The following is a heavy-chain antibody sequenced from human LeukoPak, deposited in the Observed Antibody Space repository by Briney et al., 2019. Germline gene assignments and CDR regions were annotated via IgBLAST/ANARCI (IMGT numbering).Heavy chain of an antibody. CDR1: GFTFTSYA. J-gene: IGHJ4*02. CDR2: ISGSANRT. Sequence: PGGSLRLSCAVSGFTFTSYAISWVRQAPGKGLEWVSTISGSANRTYYADSVKGRFTLSRDKSKNTLYLQMNSLRAEDTAVYYCAKDRSSEYYFDYWGQGTLVTVSS. CDR3: AKDRSSEYYFDY. V-gene: IGHV3-23*01. D-gene: IGHD2-2*01.